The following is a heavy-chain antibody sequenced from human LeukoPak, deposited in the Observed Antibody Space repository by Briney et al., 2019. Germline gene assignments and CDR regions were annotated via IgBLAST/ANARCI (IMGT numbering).Heavy chain of an antibody. CDR2: CYHSGST. D-gene: IGHD1-20*01. Sequence: SETLSLTCTVSGYSMTSGYYWGWIRQPPGKGLEWIGSCYHSGSTYYNPSLESRVTISVDSPKNLFSLKLTSVTAADTAGYYWARTNWNDGFDSWGQGTLVTGSS. J-gene: IGHJ4*02. CDR1: GYSMTSGYY. CDR3: ARTNWNDGFDS. V-gene: IGHV4-38-2*02.